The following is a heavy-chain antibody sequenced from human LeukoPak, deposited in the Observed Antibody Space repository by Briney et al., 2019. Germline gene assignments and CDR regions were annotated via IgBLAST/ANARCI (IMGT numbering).Heavy chain of an antibody. Sequence: GGSLRLSCAASGFTFSSYSTNWVRQAPGKGLEWVSYISSSSSTIYYADSVKGRFTISRDNAKNSLYLQMNSLRDEDTAVYYCARVCSSTSCYGHYFDYWGQGTLVTVSS. J-gene: IGHJ4*02. CDR1: GFTFSSYS. CDR3: ARVCSSTSCYGHYFDY. V-gene: IGHV3-48*02. CDR2: ISSSSSTI. D-gene: IGHD2-2*01.